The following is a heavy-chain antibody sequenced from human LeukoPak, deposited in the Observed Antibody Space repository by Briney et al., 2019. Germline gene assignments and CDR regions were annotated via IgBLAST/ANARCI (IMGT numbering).Heavy chain of an antibody. Sequence: PGGSLRLSCAASGFTFKNYAMSWVRQAPGKGLVWVSTISGPGGSTYYADSVEGRFTISRDDSKNTLYLQMSSLRAEDTAVYYCAKVRGGYTYGGYFDNWGQGTLVTVSS. J-gene: IGHJ4*02. CDR1: GFTFKNYA. V-gene: IGHV3-23*01. CDR2: ISGPGGST. D-gene: IGHD5-18*01. CDR3: AKVRGGYTYGGYFDN.